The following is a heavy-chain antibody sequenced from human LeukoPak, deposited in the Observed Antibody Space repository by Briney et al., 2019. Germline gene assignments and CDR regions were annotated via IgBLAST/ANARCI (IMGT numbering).Heavy chain of an antibody. Sequence: SGGSLRLACAASGFTFSNAWMSWVRQAPGKGLEWVGRIKSKTDGGTTDYAAPVKGRFTISRDDSKNTLYLQMNSLKTEDTAVYYCTTDGGYYGMDVWGKGTTVTVSS. CDR1: GFTFSNAW. V-gene: IGHV3-15*01. J-gene: IGHJ6*04. CDR3: TTDGGYYGMDV. CDR2: IKSKTDGGTT. D-gene: IGHD3-16*01.